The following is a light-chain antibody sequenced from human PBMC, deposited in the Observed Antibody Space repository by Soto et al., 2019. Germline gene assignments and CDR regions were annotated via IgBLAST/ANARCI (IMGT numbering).Light chain of an antibody. CDR2: ASS. V-gene: IGKV1-39*01. CDR1: QSISSY. Sequence: DIQMTPSPSSLSASVGDRVTITCRASQSISSYLNWYQQKPRKAPNILIYASSSLQSGVPSRFSGSGSGTDFTLTISSLQPEDFATYYCQQSYSTPRTFGQGTKVEIK. J-gene: IGKJ1*01. CDR3: QQSYSTPRT.